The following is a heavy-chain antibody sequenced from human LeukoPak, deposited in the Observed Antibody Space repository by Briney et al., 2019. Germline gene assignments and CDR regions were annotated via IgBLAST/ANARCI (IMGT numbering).Heavy chain of an antibody. CDR1: GGSFSGYY. D-gene: IGHD2-2*02. J-gene: IGHJ5*02. V-gene: IGHV4-34*01. CDR3: ARGIGYCSSTSCYKWFDP. Sequence: SETLSLTCAVYGGSFSGYYWSWIRQPPGKGLEWIGEIDHSGSTNYNPSLKSRVTISVDTSKNQFSLKPSSVTAADTAVYYCARGIGYCSSTSCYKWFDPWGQGTLVTVSS. CDR2: IDHSGST.